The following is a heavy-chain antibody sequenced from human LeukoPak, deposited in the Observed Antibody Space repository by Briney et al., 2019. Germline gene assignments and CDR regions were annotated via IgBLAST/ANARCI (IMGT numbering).Heavy chain of an antibody. CDR2: IYYSGST. CDR3: ARVQMAPGAFDI. Sequence: PSETLSLTCTVSGGSISSSSYYWGWIRQPPGKGLEWIGSIYYSGSTHYNPSLKSRVSISVDTSKNQFSLKLSSVTAADTAVYYCARVQMAPGAFDIWGQGTMVTVSS. CDR1: GGSISSSSYY. D-gene: IGHD5-24*01. V-gene: IGHV4-39*07. J-gene: IGHJ3*02.